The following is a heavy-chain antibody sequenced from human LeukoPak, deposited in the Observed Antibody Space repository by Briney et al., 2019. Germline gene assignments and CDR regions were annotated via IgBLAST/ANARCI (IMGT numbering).Heavy chain of an antibody. CDR1: GFTFSSYE. J-gene: IGHJ2*01. V-gene: IGHV3-48*03. D-gene: IGHD3-22*01. CDR3: ARDPGDYYDSSTGYFDL. CDR2: ISSSGSTI. Sequence: GGSLRLSCAASGFTFSSYEMNWVRQAPGKGLEWVSYISSSGSTIYYADSEKGRFTISRDNAKNSLYLQMNSLRAEDTAVYYCARDPGDYYDSSTGYFDLWGRGTLVTVSS.